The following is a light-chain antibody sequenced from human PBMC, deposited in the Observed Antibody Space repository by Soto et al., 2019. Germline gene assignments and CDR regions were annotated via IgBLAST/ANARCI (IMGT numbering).Light chain of an antibody. CDR1: SSNIGAGFG. J-gene: IGLJ2*01. V-gene: IGLV1-40*01. CDR2: NNT. Sequence: QSVLTQPPSVSGAPGQRVTISCTGSSSNIGAGFGVQWYQQFPRTAPRLLMYNNTNRPSGVPDRFSASKSGTSASLAITGLPAGDGAEYYCQSFDIYVLALIFGVGTKLTVL. CDR3: QSFDIYVLALI.